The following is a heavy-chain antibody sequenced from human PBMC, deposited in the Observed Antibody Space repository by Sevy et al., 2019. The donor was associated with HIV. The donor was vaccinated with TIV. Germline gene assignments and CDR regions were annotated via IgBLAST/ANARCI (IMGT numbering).Heavy chain of an antibody. CDR3: GWWDMATSSDAFDF. CDR1: GYTFTSFG. J-gene: IGHJ3*01. CDR2: INTYNSNT. Sequence: ASVKVSCKPSGYTFTSFGFTWVRQAPGQGLEWVGSINTYNSNTYYAQRLQGRLSMTTDTSTSTAYMELRSLRSDDTAVYFCGWWDMATSSDAFDFWGQGTMVTVSS. D-gene: IGHD2-15*01. V-gene: IGHV1-18*01.